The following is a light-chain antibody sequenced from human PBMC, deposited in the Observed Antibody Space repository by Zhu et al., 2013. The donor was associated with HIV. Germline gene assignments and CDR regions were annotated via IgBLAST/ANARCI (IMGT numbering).Light chain of an antibody. J-gene: IGKJ3*01. CDR1: QSVSSY. V-gene: IGKV3-11*01. CDR3: QQRSNWPPIFT. CDR2: DTS. Sequence: EIVLTQSPATLSLSPGERATLSCRASQSVSSYLAWYQQKPGQAPRLLIYDTSNRATGIPDRFSGSGSETDFTLTISSLEPEDFAVYYCQQRSNWPPIFTFGPGTKVDIK.